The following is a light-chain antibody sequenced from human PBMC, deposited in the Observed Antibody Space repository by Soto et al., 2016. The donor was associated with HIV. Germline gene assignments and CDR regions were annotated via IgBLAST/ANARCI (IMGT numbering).Light chain of an antibody. Sequence: SYVLTQPSSVSVAPGKTATITCGGDNIGYKSVHWYQQKPGQAPVLVVYDDSHRPSGIPERFSGSNSGNTATLSINRVEAGDEADYYCQVWHAGSVFLGFGGGTKLTV. CDR2: DDS. CDR3: QVWHAGSVFLG. J-gene: IGLJ2*01. CDR1: NIGYKS. V-gene: IGLV3-21*03.